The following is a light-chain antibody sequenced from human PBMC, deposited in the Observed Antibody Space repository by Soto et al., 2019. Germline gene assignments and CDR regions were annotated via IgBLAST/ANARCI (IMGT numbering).Light chain of an antibody. CDR3: QQYNNWLTWT. J-gene: IGKJ1*01. Sequence: EIVMTQSPATLSVSPGEGATLSCRASQSVSSNLAWYQQKPGQAPRLLMYGASTRATGIPGRVSGSESGTEFTLTISSLQSEDFAVYYCQQYNNWLTWTCGQGTKGDIK. CDR2: GAS. V-gene: IGKV3-15*01. CDR1: QSVSSN.